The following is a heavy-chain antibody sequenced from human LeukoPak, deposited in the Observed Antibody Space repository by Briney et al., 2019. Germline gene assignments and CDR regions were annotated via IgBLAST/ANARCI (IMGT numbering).Heavy chain of an antibody. D-gene: IGHD6-13*01. V-gene: IGHV1-2*02. CDR3: ARVPGNSSSWSLFDY. CDR1: GYTFTGYY. J-gene: IGHJ4*02. Sequence: ASVKVSCKASGYTFTGYYMHWVRQAPGQGLEWMGCINPNSGGTNYAQKFQGRVTMTRDTSISTAYMELSRLRSDDTAVYYCARVPGNSSSWSLFDYWGQGTLVTVSS. CDR2: INPNSGGT.